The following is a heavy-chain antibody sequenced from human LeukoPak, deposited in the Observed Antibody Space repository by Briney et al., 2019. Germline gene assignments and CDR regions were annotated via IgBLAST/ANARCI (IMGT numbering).Heavy chain of an antibody. J-gene: IGHJ3*01. V-gene: IGHV1-2*02. Sequence: GASVTVSCKASGYTFTDYYLHWVRQAPGQGLEWMGWINPNSGGTNYAQKFQGRVTMTRDTSISTAYMELRSLRSDDTAIYYCARDLYYYGSGSYYDVFDVWGQGTMVTVSS. CDR1: GYTFTDYY. CDR3: ARDLYYYGSGSYYDVFDV. D-gene: IGHD3-10*01. CDR2: INPNSGGT.